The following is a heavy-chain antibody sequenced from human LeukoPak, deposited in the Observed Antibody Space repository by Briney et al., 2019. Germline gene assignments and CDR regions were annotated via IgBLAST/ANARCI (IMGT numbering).Heavy chain of an antibody. CDR2: MNEDGSKK. Sequence: GGSLRLSCTASGLTFSTYWMSWVRQAPGKGLEWVANMNEDGSKKYYVGSVRGRFTISRDNAKTSLYLQMNSLRAEDTAVYYCAKGTVTTLLIDYWGQGTLVTVSS. V-gene: IGHV3-7*03. D-gene: IGHD4-17*01. CDR3: AKGTVTTLLIDY. CDR1: GLTFSTYW. J-gene: IGHJ4*02.